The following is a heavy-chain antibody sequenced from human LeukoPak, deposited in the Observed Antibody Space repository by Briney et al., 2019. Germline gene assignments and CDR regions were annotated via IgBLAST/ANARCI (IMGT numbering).Heavy chain of an antibody. D-gene: IGHD1-1*01. J-gene: IGHJ4*02. V-gene: IGHV3-53*01. CDR1: GFTVSTNY. CDR3: GKATGTLGN. Sequence: GGSLRLSCAASGFTVSTNYMSWVRQAPGKGLEWVSEIYSGGSTYYAASVKGRFTISRDNSKNTLYLQMNSLTADDTAIYYCGKATGTLGNWGQGTLVTVSS. CDR2: IYSGGST.